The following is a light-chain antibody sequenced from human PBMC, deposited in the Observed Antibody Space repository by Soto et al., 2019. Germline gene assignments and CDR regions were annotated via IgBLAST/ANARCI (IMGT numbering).Light chain of an antibody. Sequence: EIVMTQSPATLSVSPGERAILSCRASESISSKLGWYQQRPGQAPRLLIYGASIRATGIPTRFSGSGSGTGVTLTISSLQSEDCAVYYCQQYNKWFSISFGQGTRLEIK. V-gene: IGKV3-15*01. CDR2: GAS. CDR1: ESISSK. CDR3: QQYNKWFSIS. J-gene: IGKJ5*01.